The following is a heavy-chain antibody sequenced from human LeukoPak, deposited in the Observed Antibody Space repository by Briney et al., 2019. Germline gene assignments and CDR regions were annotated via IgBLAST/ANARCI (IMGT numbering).Heavy chain of an antibody. CDR1: GFTFSNYW. CDR3: AKDMEATISGGAFDI. V-gene: IGHV3-9*01. CDR2: ISWNSGSI. Sequence: GGSLRLSCAASGFTFSNYWMSWVRQAPGKGLEWVSGISWNSGSIGYADSVKGRFTISRDNAKNSLYLQMNSLRAEDTALYYCAKDMEATISGGAFDIWGQGTMVTVSS. D-gene: IGHD5-12*01. J-gene: IGHJ3*02.